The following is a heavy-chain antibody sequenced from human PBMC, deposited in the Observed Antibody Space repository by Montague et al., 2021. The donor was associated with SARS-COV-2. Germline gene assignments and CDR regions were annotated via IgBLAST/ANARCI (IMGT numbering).Heavy chain of an antibody. CDR3: ARLCDTVYYYYCMDV. CDR1: GGSISSSSYY. V-gene: IGHV4-39*01. CDR2: IHYSGST. D-gene: IGHD2-21*01. Sequence: SETLFLTCAVSGGSISSSSYYWGWIRQPPGKGLDWIVSIHYSGSTYYNPSLKIRVSISVDTSKNQFSLKLSSVTAADTAVYYCARLCDTVYYYYCMDVWGQGTTVTVSS. J-gene: IGHJ6*02.